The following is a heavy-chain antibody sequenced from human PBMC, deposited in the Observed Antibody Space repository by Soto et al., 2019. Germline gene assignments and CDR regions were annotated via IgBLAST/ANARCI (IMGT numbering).Heavy chain of an antibody. CDR2: IYRGGGT. J-gene: IGHJ6*02. D-gene: IGHD2-15*01. CDR3: AKSTVDIVVVVAATPRDYYGMDV. CDR1: GFSVSGSY. V-gene: IGHV3-53*01. Sequence: GGSLRLSCAASGFSVSGSYMGWVRQAPGKGLEWVSVIYRGGGTYYVDSVKGRFTISRDNSENTLYLQMNSLRADDTAVYYCAKSTVDIVVVVAATPRDYYGMDVWGQGTTVTV.